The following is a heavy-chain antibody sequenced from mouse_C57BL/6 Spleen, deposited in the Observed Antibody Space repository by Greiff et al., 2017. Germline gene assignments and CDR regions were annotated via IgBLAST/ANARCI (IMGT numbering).Heavy chain of an antibody. J-gene: IGHJ4*01. V-gene: IGHV5-16*01. D-gene: IGHD1-1*01. CDR1: GFTFSDYY. CDR2: INYDGSST. CDR3: AREGAYYGSSYDAMDY. Sequence: EVQVVESEGGLVQPGSSMKLSCTASGFTFSDYYMAWVRQVPEKGLEWVANINYDGSSTYYLDSLKSRFIISRDNAKNILYLQMSSLKSEDTATYYCAREGAYYGSSYDAMDYWGQGTSVTVSS.